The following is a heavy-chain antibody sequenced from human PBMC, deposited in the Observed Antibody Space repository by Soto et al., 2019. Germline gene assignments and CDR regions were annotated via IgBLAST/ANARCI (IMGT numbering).Heavy chain of an antibody. V-gene: IGHV1-69*08. CDR3: PREEAALTPLFDY. J-gene: IGHJ4*02. Sequence: QVQLVQSGAAVKKPGSSVKVSCKASGGTFSSYTISSVRQAPGQGLEWMGRIIPILGIANYAQKFQGRVTIPANNATSTAYMERSSLRSEDTPVYYCPREEAALTPLFDYWGKGTLVTVSS. CDR2: IIPILGIA. CDR1: GGTFSSYT.